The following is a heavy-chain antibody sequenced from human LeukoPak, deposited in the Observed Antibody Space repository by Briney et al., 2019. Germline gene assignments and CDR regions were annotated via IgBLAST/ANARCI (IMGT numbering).Heavy chain of an antibody. Sequence: GGSLRLSCAASGFTFNNYGLSWVRQAPGKGLEWVSAISGSGVTTYYADSVKGRFTISRDNSKNTLYLQMNSLRAEDTAVYYCAKGSCSSTTCLKTDWGQGTPVTVSS. V-gene: IGHV3-23*01. D-gene: IGHD2-2*01. CDR3: AKGSCSSTTCLKTD. CDR1: GFTFNNYG. CDR2: ISGSGVTT. J-gene: IGHJ4*02.